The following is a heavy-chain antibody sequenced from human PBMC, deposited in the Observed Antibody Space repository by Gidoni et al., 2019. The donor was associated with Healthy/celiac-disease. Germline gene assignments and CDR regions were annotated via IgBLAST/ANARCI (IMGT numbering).Heavy chain of an antibody. V-gene: IGHV3-30-3*01. CDR3: ARDTPHGGAVAGSYFDY. D-gene: IGHD6-19*01. Sequence: ASGFTFSSYAMHWVRQAPGKGLEWVAVISYDGSNKYYADSVKGRFTISRDNSKNTLYLQMNSLRAEDTAVYYCARDTPHGGAVAGSYFDYWGQGTLVTVSS. CDR1: GFTFSSYA. J-gene: IGHJ4*02. CDR2: ISYDGSNK.